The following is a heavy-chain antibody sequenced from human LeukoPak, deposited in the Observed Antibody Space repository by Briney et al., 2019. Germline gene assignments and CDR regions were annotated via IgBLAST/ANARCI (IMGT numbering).Heavy chain of an antibody. V-gene: IGHV4-34*01. J-gene: IGHJ4*02. D-gene: IGHD4-17*01. CDR2: INHSGST. CDR1: GGSFSGYY. CDR3: ARHSYGDYVVYFDY. Sequence: SETLSLTCAVYGGSFSGYYWSWIRQPPGKGLEWIGEINHSGSTNSNPSLKSRVTISVDTSKNQFSLKLSSVTAADTAVYYCARHSYGDYVVYFDYWGQGTLVTVSS.